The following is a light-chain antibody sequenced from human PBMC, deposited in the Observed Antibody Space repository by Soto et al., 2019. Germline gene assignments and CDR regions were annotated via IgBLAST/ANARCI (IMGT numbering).Light chain of an antibody. CDR2: GAS. Sequence: DIQMTQSPSSLSASVGNTVTITSRASQSISIYLNWYQLKPGKTPNLLMYGASYMKSGVPTLFSGSGSGTEFTLTNSTLQPEDFAIYYCQQTYTTPEITFGQGTRLEIK. V-gene: IGKV1-39*01. CDR3: QQTYTTPEIT. CDR1: QSISIY. J-gene: IGKJ5*01.